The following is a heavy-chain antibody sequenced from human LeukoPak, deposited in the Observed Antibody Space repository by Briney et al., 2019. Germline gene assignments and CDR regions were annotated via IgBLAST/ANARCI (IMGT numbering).Heavy chain of an antibody. D-gene: IGHD4-17*01. CDR1: GGSISSSVYY. CDR2: VYYSGSTSGTT. CDR3: ARESTVTSYDY. J-gene: IGHJ4*02. Sequence: PSETLSLTCTVSGGSISSSVYYWGWIRQPPGKGLEWIGSVYYSGSTSGTTYYNTSLESRVTISVDTSKNQFSLKLSSVTAADTAVYYCARESTVTSYDYWGQGTLVTVSS. V-gene: IGHV4-39*07.